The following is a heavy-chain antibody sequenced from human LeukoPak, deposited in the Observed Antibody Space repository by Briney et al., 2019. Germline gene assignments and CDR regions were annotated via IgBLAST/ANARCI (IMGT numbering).Heavy chain of an antibody. D-gene: IGHD3-16*01. V-gene: IGHV4-34*01. Sequence: SVTLSFTCAVYGGSFSGYYWSWIRQPPGKGLEWIGEINHSGSTNYNPSLKSRVTISVDTSKNQFSLKLSSVTAADTAVYYCARGVIWGSPDYWGQGTLVTVSS. J-gene: IGHJ4*02. CDR1: GGSFSGYY. CDR2: INHSGST. CDR3: ARGVIWGSPDY.